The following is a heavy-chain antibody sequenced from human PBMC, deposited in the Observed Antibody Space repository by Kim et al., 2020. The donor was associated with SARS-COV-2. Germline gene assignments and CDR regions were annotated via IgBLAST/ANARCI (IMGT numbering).Heavy chain of an antibody. D-gene: IGHD6-13*01. CDR2: IKQDGSEK. J-gene: IGHJ5*02. CDR3: AREVGYSSSWYVSHTGKNWFDP. CDR1: GFTFSSYW. V-gene: IGHV3-7*03. Sequence: GGSLRLSCAASGFTFSSYWMSWVRQAPGKGLEWVANIKQDGSEKYYVDSVKGRFTISRDNAKNSLYLQMNSLRAEDTAVYYCAREVGYSSSWYVSHTGKNWFDPWGQGTLVTVSS.